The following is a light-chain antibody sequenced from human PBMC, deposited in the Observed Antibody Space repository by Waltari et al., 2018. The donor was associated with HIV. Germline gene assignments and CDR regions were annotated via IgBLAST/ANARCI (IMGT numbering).Light chain of an antibody. V-gene: IGKV1-27*01. CDR2: AAS. J-gene: IGKJ1*01. CDR3: QKYNSAPRT. Sequence: DIQMTQSQSSLSASVGDIATITCRASQAISIYLDLYQKKPGKVPKLLVYAASTLQSGGPSRFRCSGSGTDFTHNNSSLQPEDVATYYCQKYNSAPRTFGQGTKVEIK. CDR1: QAISIY.